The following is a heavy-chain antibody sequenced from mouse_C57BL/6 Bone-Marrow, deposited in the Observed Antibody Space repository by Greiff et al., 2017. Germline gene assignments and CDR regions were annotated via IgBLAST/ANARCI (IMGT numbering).Heavy chain of an antibody. CDR2: IYPRSGNT. CDR3: SREAGWLLPCDY. V-gene: IGHV1-81*01. J-gene: IGHJ2*01. D-gene: IGHD2-3*01. CDR1: GYTFTSYG. Sequence: QVQLQQSGAELARPGASVKLSCKASGYTFTSYGISWVKQRTGQGLEWIGEIYPRSGNTYYNEKFKGKATLTADKSSSTAYMELRSLTSEDSAVYFGSREAGWLLPCDYWGQGTTLTVAS.